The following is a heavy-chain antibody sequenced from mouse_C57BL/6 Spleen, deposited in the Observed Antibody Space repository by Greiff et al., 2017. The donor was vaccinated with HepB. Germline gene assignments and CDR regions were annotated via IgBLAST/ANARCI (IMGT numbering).Heavy chain of an antibody. CDR1: GFTFSDYG. J-gene: IGHJ1*03. Sequence: EVKLVESGGGLVKPGGSLKLSCAASGFTFSDYGMHWVRQAPEKGLEWVAYISSGSSTIYYADTVKGRFTISRDNAKNTLFLQMTSLRSEDTAMYYCATLITTVVAHWYFDVWGTGTTVTVSS. CDR3: ATLITTVVAHWYFDV. V-gene: IGHV5-17*01. D-gene: IGHD1-1*01. CDR2: ISSGSSTI.